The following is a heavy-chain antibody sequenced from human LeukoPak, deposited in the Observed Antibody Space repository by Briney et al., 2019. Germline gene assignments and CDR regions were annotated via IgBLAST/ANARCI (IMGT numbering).Heavy chain of an antibody. CDR3: ARDRGPYYYDSSGYPSGY. D-gene: IGHD3-22*01. CDR1: GGTFSSYA. V-gene: IGHV1-69*13. CDR2: IIPIFGTA. J-gene: IGHJ4*02. Sequence: GASVKVSCKASGGTFSSYAISWVRQAPGQGLEWMGGIIPIFGTANYAQKFQGRVTITADESTSTAYMELSSLRSEDTAVYYCARDRGPYYYDSSGYPSGYWGQGTLVTVSS.